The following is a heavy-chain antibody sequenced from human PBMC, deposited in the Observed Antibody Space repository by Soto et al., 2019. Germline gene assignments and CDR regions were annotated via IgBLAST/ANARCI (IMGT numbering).Heavy chain of an antibody. CDR1: GGSFSGYY. V-gene: IGHV4-34*01. J-gene: IGHJ4*02. CDR2: INHSGST. Sequence: QVQLQEWGAGLLKPSETLSLTCAVYGGSFSGYYWSWIRQPPGKGLEWIGEINHSGSTNYNPSLKSRVTISVDTSKNQFSLKLSSVTAADTAVYYCARGHYDFWSGYYPFDYWGQGTLVTVSS. CDR3: ARGHYDFWSGYYPFDY. D-gene: IGHD3-3*01.